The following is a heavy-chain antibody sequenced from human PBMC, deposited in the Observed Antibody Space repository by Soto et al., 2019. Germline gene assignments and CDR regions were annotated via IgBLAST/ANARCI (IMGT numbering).Heavy chain of an antibody. CDR1: GFTFSSYG. D-gene: IGHD3-16*01. J-gene: IGHJ6*02. CDR2: IWYDGSNK. CDR3: ARFLGVSTHYYYGMDV. V-gene: IGHV3-33*01. Sequence: GGSLRLSCAASGFTFSSYGMHWVRQAPGKGLEWVAVIWYDGSNKYYADSVKGRFTISRDNSKNTLYLQMNSLRAEDTAVYYCARFLGVSTHYYYGMDVWGQGTTVTVSS.